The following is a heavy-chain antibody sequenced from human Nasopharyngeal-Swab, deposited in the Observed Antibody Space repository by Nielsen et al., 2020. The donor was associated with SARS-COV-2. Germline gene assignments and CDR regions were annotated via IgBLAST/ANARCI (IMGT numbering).Heavy chain of an antibody. D-gene: IGHD5-12*01. J-gene: IGHJ6*02. CDR3: ARGNRGLHAAQKTYYHYGMDV. V-gene: IGHV4-34*01. CDR1: GGSFSGHY. CDR2: INHSGST. Sequence: SETLSLTCAVYGGSFSGHYWSWIRQRPGKGLEWIGEINHSGSTNYNPSLKSRVTISVDTSKNQFSLKLSSVTAADTAVYYCARGNRGLHAAQKTYYHYGMDVWGQGTTVTVSS.